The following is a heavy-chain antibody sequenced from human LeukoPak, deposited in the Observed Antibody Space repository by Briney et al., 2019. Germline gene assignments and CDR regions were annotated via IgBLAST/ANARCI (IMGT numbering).Heavy chain of an antibody. V-gene: IGHV4-61*02. CDR3: ARARSGSLTSRPYFDY. CDR2: IYTSGST. J-gene: IGHJ4*02. Sequence: SETLSLTCTVSGGSLSSGSYCWAWIRQPPGKDLEWIGRIYTSGSTNYNPSLKSRVTISVDTSKNQFSLELYSVTAADTAVYYCARARSGSLTSRPYFDYGGQGTLVTVSS. CDR1: GGSLSSGSYC. D-gene: IGHD5-12*01.